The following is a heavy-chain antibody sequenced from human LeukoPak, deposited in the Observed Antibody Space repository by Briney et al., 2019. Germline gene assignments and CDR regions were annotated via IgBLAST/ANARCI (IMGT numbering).Heavy chain of an antibody. CDR3: ARDQVRGVIIRWLFDY. V-gene: IGHV3-30*04. CDR2: ISYDGSNK. J-gene: IGHJ4*02. CDR1: GFTFSSYA. D-gene: IGHD3-10*01. Sequence: GGSLRLSCAASGFTFSSYAMHWVRQAPGKGLEWEAVISYDGSNKYYADSVKGRFTISRDNSKNTLYLQMNSLRAEDTAVYYCARDQVRGVIIRWLFDYWGQGTLVTVSS.